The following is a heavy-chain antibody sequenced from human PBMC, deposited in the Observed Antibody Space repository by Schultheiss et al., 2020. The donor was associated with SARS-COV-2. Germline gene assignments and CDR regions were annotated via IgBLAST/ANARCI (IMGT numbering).Heavy chain of an antibody. D-gene: IGHD2-21*02. Sequence: GGSLRLSCAASGSTFSSYSMHWVRQAPGKGLEWVAVISFDGSDEYYADSVKGRFTISRDNSKNTLYLQMNSLRAEDTAVYYCARDWPAYCGGDCYTNYGMDVWGQGTTVTVSS. V-gene: IGHV3-30*01. CDR2: ISFDGSDE. CDR3: ARDWPAYCGGDCYTNYGMDV. CDR1: GSTFSSYS. J-gene: IGHJ6*02.